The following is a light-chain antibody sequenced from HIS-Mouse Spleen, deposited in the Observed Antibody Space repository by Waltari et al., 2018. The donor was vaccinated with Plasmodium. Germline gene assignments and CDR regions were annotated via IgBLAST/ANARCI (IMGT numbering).Light chain of an antibody. CDR1: SSSIGRNT. CDR2: SNT. J-gene: IGLJ1*01. CDR3: AAWDDSLNGYV. Sequence: QSLLTQPPSAPGTPGQRATISCSGSSSSIGRNTLHWYQQLPGTAPKLLIYSNTRRPSGVPARCSGSKSGTSASLAISGLQSEDEADYYCAAWDDSLNGYVFGTGTKVTVL. V-gene: IGLV1-44*01.